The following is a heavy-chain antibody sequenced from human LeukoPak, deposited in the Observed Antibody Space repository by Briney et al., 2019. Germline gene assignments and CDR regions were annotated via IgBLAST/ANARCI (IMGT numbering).Heavy chain of an antibody. V-gene: IGHV4-59*01. Sequence: SETLSLTCTVSGGSISSYYWSWIRQSPGKGLEWIGYIYYSGSTNYNPSLKSRVTISVDTSKNQFSLKLSSVTAADTAVYYCARGIFYYFQHWGQGTLVTVSS. CDR2: IYYSGST. D-gene: IGHD2-21*01. J-gene: IGHJ1*01. CDR3: ARGIFYYFQH. CDR1: GGSISSYY.